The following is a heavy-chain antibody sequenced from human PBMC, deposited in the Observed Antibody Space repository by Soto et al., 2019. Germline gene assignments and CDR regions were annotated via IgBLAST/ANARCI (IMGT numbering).Heavy chain of an antibody. D-gene: IGHD1-26*01. CDR1: GYSISSRTC. CDR2: IYYSGTT. Sequence: QGPGPGRVKPSDTLSPTCAVSGYSISSRTCWAWIRHPPGKGLDWIGYIYYSGTTYYNPSLKSRVTMSVDTSKNQFSLKLTSVTAVDTAVYYCARREIQGPIDYWGQGTLVTVSS. CDR3: ARREIQGPIDY. V-gene: IGHV4-28*01. J-gene: IGHJ4*02.